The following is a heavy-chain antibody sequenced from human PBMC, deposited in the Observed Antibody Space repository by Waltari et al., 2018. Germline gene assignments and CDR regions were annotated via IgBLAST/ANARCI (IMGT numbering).Heavy chain of an antibody. CDR2: IIPILGIA. Sequence: QVQLVQSGAEVKKPGSSVKVSCKASGGTFSSYAIRGVRQAPGQGLEWMGGIIPILGIANYAQKFQGRVTITADESTSTAYMELSSLRSEDTAVYYCARGALSTESYYYYMDVWGKGTTVTVSS. D-gene: IGHD1-26*01. CDR3: ARGALSTESYYYYMDV. J-gene: IGHJ6*03. V-gene: IGHV1-69*04. CDR1: GGTFSSYA.